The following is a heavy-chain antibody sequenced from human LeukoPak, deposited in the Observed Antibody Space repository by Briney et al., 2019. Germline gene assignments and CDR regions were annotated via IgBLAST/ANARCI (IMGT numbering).Heavy chain of an antibody. J-gene: IGHJ4*02. D-gene: IGHD3-3*01. Sequence: ASVKVSCKASGYTFRDFGISWVRQTPGQGLEWMGWITTYNGNTNYIQKLQGRVTMTTDTSTSTAYMELRSLRSDDTAVYYCARGPYYDSWSGAGYWGQGTLVTVSS. CDR2: ITTYNGNT. CDR1: GYTFRDFG. V-gene: IGHV1-18*01. CDR3: ARGPYYDSWSGAGY.